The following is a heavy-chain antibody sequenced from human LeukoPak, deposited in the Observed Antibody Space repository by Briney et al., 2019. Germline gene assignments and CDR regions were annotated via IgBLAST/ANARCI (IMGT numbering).Heavy chain of an antibody. CDR1: EYTFTDYA. V-gene: IGHV1-3*01. Sequence: ASVKVSCKASEYTFTDYATNWVRQAPGQRLEWMGWINAGNGNTRYSQRFQGRVTITRDTSASTAYMELSSLTSEDTAVYYCARGRRSATTASYYLDFWGQGTLVTVSS. CDR3: ARGRRSATTASYYLDF. J-gene: IGHJ4*02. CDR2: INAGNGNT. D-gene: IGHD2-21*02.